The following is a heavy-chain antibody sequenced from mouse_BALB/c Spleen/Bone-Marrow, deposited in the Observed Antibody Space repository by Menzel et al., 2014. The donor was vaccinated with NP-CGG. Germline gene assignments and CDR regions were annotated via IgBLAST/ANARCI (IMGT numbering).Heavy chain of an antibody. CDR3: ARHEDGYYDAMDY. CDR2: ISSGGGST. Sequence: EVHLVESGGGLVKPGGSLKFSCAASGFAFSSYDMSWVRQTPEKRLEWVAYISSGGGSTYYPDTVKGRFTISRDNAKNTLYLQMSSLKSEDTAMYYCARHEDGYYDAMDYWGQGTSVTVSS. D-gene: IGHD2-3*01. CDR1: GFAFSSYD. J-gene: IGHJ4*01. V-gene: IGHV5-12-1*01.